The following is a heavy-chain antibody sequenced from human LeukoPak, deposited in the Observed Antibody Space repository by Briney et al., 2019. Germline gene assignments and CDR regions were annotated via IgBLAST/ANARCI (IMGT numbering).Heavy chain of an antibody. Sequence: GASVKVSCKASGYTFTSYAMHWVRQAPGQRLEWMGRINGGNGNTRYSQKLQGRVTITRDTSANTVYMELSSLRSGDTAAYYCARDDWNYKFTIHSYYYGMDVWGQGTTVIVSS. CDR3: ARDDWNYKFTIHSYYYGMDV. V-gene: IGHV1-3*01. CDR2: INGGNGNT. D-gene: IGHD1-7*01. J-gene: IGHJ6*02. CDR1: GYTFTSYA.